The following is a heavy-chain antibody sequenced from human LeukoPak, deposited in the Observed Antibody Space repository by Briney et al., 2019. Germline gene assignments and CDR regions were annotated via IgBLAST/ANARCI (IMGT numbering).Heavy chain of an antibody. CDR1: GGSISSSSYY. CDR3: ARVGGLDWLLIVLDY. CDR2: IYYSGST. J-gene: IGHJ4*02. D-gene: IGHD3-9*01. Sequence: PSETLSLTCTVSGGSISSSSYYWGWIRQPPGKGLEWIGSIYYSGSTYYNPSLKSRVTISVDTSKNQFSLKLSSVTAADTAVYYCARVGGLDWLLIVLDYWGQGTLVTVSS. V-gene: IGHV4-39*07.